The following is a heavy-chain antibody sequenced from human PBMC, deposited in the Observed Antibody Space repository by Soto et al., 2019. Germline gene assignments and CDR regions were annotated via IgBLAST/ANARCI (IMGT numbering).Heavy chain of an antibody. CDR3: ARTYGDYVYYGMDV. J-gene: IGHJ6*02. CDR2: IDAGSFT. CDR1: GFTVSGND. Sequence: EAQLVESGGDLIQPGGSLRLSCAASGFTVSGNDMSWVRQAPGKGLEWVSSIDAGSFTYYADSMKGRVTISRDNTKNTLYLQMNSLRVEDTAVYYCARTYGDYVYYGMDVWGQGTTVTVSS. V-gene: IGHV3-53*01. D-gene: IGHD4-17*01.